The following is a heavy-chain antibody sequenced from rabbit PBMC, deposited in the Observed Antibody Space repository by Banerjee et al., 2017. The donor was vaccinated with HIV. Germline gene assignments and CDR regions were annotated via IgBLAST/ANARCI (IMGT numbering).Heavy chain of an antibody. V-gene: IGHV1S45*01. CDR3: ARSSNGYYGGFNL. CDR1: GFSFSSSYY. CDR2: IYAGSSGST. D-gene: IGHD1-1*01. J-gene: IGHJ4*01. Sequence: QEQLVESGGGLVQPEGSLTLTCTASGFSFSSSYYMCWVRQAPGKGLEWIACIYAGSSGSTYYASWAKGRFTISKTSSTTVTLQMTSLTAADTATYFCARSSNGYYGGFNLWGPGTLVTVS.